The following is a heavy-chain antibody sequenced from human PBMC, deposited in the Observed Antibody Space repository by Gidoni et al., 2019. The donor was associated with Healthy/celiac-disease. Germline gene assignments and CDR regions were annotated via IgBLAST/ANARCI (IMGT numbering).Heavy chain of an antibody. CDR1: GFTFSSYA. V-gene: IGHV3-23*01. D-gene: IGHD2-2*01. Sequence: EVQLLESGGGLVQPGGSLRLSCAASGFTFSSYAMSWVRQAPGKGLEWVSAISGSGGSTYYADSVKGRFTISRDNSKNTLYLQMNSLRAEDTAVYYCAKSTYPIVVVPAVKDYGMDVWGQGTTVTVSS. J-gene: IGHJ6*02. CDR2: ISGSGGST. CDR3: AKSTYPIVVVPAVKDYGMDV.